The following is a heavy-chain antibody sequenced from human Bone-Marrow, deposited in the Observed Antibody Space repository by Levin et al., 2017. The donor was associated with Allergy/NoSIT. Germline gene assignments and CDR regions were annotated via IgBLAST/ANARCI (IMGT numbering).Heavy chain of an antibody. Sequence: GGSLRLSCAASRIAFGSYAMTWVRQAPGKGLEWVSSISGSGGTTFYADSVKGRFTISRDNAKNTLYLQMNSLRAEDTAVYYCTTNPGALGPYYLDHWGQGTLLTVSS. CDR3: TTNPGALGPYYLDH. CDR1: RIAFGSYA. D-gene: IGHD3-10*01. V-gene: IGHV3-23*01. J-gene: IGHJ4*02. CDR2: ISGSGGTT.